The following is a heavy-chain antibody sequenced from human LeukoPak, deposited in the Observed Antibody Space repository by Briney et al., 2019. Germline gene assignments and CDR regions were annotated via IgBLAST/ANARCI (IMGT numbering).Heavy chain of an antibody. CDR1: GFTFADYA. V-gene: IGHV3-49*03. D-gene: IGHD3-3*02. J-gene: IGHJ6*02. Sequence: GGSLRLSCTSFGFTFADYAMSWYRQAPGKGLQWIGFIRSKTFGGTTEYAASMKGRFIMTRDDAKSIAYLHLNSLKSEDTALYYCTRDRPSLHLWSPDFNSGMDVWGQGTTVIVSS. CDR2: IRSKTFGGTT. CDR3: TRDRPSLHLWSPDFNSGMDV.